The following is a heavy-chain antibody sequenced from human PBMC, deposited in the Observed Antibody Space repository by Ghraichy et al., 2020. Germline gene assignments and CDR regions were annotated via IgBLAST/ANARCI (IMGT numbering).Heavy chain of an antibody. Sequence: SETLSLTCTVSGGSISSSSYYWGWIRQPPGKGLEWIGSIYYSGSTYYNPSLKSRVTISVDTSKNQFSLKLSSVTAADTAVYYCARGGLRFLEWLGYVGYWGQGTLVTVSS. CDR2: IYYSGST. CDR1: GGSISSSSYY. CDR3: ARGGLRFLEWLGYVGY. J-gene: IGHJ4*02. D-gene: IGHD3-3*01. V-gene: IGHV4-39*01.